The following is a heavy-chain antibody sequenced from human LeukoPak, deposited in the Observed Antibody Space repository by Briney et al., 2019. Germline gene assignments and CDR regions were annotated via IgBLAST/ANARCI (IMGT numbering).Heavy chain of an antibody. CDR3: ARAKRNGFDV. V-gene: IGHV3-48*01. CDR2: ISSSSSTI. Sequence: GGSLRLSCAASGFTFSSYSMNWVRQAPGKGLEWVSYISSSSSTIYYADSVKGRFTISRDNAMNSVYLQMNSLRAEDTAVYYCARAKRNGFDVWGQGTMVTVSS. CDR1: GFTFSSYS. J-gene: IGHJ3*01.